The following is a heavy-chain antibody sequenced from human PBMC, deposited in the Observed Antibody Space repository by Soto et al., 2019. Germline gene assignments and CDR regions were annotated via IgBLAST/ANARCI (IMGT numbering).Heavy chain of an antibody. Sequence: SETLSLTCAVSGDSISSGYYWAWIRQPPGKGLEWIGYIYYSGSTNYNPSLKSRVTISVDTSKNQFSLKLSSVTAADTAVYYCARDRWLGRDYYYGMDVWGQGTTVTVSS. CDR2: IYYSGST. D-gene: IGHD6-19*01. CDR3: ARDRWLGRDYYYGMDV. V-gene: IGHV4-61*01. CDR1: GDSISSGYY. J-gene: IGHJ6*02.